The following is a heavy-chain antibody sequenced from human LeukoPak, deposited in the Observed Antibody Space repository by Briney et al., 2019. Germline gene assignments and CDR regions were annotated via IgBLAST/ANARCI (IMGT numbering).Heavy chain of an antibody. D-gene: IGHD3-3*01. CDR1: GFTFSSYG. CDR3: ARGSFGADY. CDR2: ISGSGGSP. V-gene: IGHV3-23*01. J-gene: IGHJ4*02. Sequence: GGSLRLSCAASGFTFSSYGMSWVRQAPGKGLEWVSSISGSGGSPYYVDSVKGRFTISRDNSKNTLYLQMNSPRAEDTAVYYCARGSFGADYWGQGTLVTVSS.